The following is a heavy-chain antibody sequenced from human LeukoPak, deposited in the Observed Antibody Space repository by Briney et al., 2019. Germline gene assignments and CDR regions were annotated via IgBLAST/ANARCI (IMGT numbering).Heavy chain of an antibody. J-gene: IGHJ4*02. D-gene: IGHD6-19*01. CDR2: INAGNGNT. V-gene: IGHV1-3*01. CDR3: ARDFPRGWPFDY. Sequence: ASVKVSCKASGYTFTSYAMHWVRQAPGQRLEWMGWINAGNGNTKYSQKFQGRVTITRDTSASTAYMELSSLRSEDTAVYYCARDFPRGWPFDYWGQGTLVTVSS. CDR1: GYTFTSYA.